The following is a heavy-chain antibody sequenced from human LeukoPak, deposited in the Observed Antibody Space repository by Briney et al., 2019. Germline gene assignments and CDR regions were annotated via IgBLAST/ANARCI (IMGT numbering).Heavy chain of an antibody. CDR2: IRYDGSNK. J-gene: IGHJ6*03. CDR1: GFTFSSYG. Sequence: GGSLRLSCAASGFTFSSYGMHWVRQAPGKGLEWVAFIRYDGSNKYYADSVKGRFTISRDNSKNTLYLQMNSLRAEDTAVYYCAKDRGGVATIRPYYYYYMDVWGKGTTVTISS. D-gene: IGHD5-12*01. CDR3: AKDRGGVATIRPYYYYYMDV. V-gene: IGHV3-30*02.